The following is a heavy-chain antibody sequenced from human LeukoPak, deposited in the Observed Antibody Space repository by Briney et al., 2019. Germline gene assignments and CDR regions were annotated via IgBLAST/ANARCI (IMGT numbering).Heavy chain of an antibody. J-gene: IGHJ4*02. CDR3: AKARGGD. V-gene: IGHV3-53*01. D-gene: IGHD4-17*01. CDR2: FHSDGNI. Sequence: GGSLKLSCAASGFSVSIDHMSGVRQAPGKGLEWVSLFHSDGNIYYADSVEGRFTISRDDSKNTVYLQMNSLRAEDTAVYYCAKARGGDRGQGTLVTVSS. CDR1: GFSVSIDH.